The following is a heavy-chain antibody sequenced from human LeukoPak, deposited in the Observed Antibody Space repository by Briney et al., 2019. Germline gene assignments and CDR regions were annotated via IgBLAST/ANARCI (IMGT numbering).Heavy chain of an antibody. J-gene: IGHJ4*02. CDR3: ATGTDYGDYEFGY. Sequence: GGSLRLSCAASGFTFSSYAMHWVRQAPGKGLEWVAVISYDGSNKYYAESVKGRFTISRDNSKNTLYLQMNSLRAEDTAVYYCATGTDYGDYEFGYWGQGTLVTVSS. CDR2: ISYDGSNK. D-gene: IGHD4-17*01. V-gene: IGHV3-30-3*01. CDR1: GFTFSSYA.